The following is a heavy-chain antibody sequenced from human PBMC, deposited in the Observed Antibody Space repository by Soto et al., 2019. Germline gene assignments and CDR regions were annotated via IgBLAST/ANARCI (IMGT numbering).Heavy chain of an antibody. CDR1: GGSISSYY. CDR3: ASLYYDFWSGYSYYYYGMDV. D-gene: IGHD3-3*01. V-gene: IGHV4-59*01. J-gene: IGHJ6*02. Sequence: SETLSLTCTVSGGSISSYYWSWIRQPPGKGLEWIGYIYYSGSTNYNPSLKSRVTISVDTSKNQFSLKLSSVTAADTAVYYCASLYYDFWSGYSYYYYGMDVWGQGTTVTVSS. CDR2: IYYSGST.